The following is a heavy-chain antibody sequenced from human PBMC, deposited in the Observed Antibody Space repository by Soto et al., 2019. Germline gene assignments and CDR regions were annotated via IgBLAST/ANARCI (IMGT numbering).Heavy chain of an antibody. D-gene: IGHD3-22*01. CDR3: ARGLLGYYDSSGYYYLDY. CDR1: GGSISSSSYY. J-gene: IGHJ4*02. CDR2: IYYSGST. V-gene: IGHV4-39*07. Sequence: SETLSLTCTVSGGSISSSSYYWGWIRQPPGKGLEWIGSIYYSGSTYYNPSLKSRVTISVDTSKNQYSLKLSSVTAADTAVYYFARGLLGYYDSSGYYYLDYWGQGTLVTVSS.